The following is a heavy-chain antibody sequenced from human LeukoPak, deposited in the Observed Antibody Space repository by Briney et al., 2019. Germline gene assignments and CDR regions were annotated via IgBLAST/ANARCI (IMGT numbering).Heavy chain of an antibody. CDR3: ARVPRIAVAATRRDWYFDL. D-gene: IGHD6-19*01. J-gene: IGHJ2*01. Sequence: SETLSLTCAVYGGSFSGYYWSWIRQPPGKGLEWIGEISHSGGTNYNPSLKSRVTISVDTSKNQYSLKVRSVTAADTAVYYCARVPRIAVAATRRDWYFDLWGRGTLVTVSS. V-gene: IGHV4-34*01. CDR1: GGSFSGYY. CDR2: ISHSGGT.